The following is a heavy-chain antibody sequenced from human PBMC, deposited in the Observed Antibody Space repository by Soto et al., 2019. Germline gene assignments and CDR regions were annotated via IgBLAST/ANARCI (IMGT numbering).Heavy chain of an antibody. CDR3: ARPGFGPLHGVVDV. V-gene: IGHV4-59*08. Sequence: QVQLHESGPGLVKPSETLSLPCTVSGGPMSSYYCSWFRQPPGKGLEWIGYMCYSGYTSYNPSLRSHSIMSLDTSKNPCSLKLTSVTAADTAVYYCARPGFGPLHGVVDVRGQGTTVIVS. CDR1: GGPMSSYY. J-gene: IGHJ6*02. D-gene: IGHD3-10*01. CDR2: MCYSGYT.